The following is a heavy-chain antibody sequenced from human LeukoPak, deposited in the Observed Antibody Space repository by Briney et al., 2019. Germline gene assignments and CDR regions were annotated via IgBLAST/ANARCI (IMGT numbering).Heavy chain of an antibody. Sequence: SETLSLTCTVSGGSISSYYWSWIRQPPGKGLEWIGYIYYSGGTNYNPSLKSRVTISVDTSKNQFSLKLSSVTAADTAVYYCARAGSSWYEDYFDYWGQGTLVTVSS. J-gene: IGHJ4*02. D-gene: IGHD6-13*01. CDR1: GGSISSYY. CDR3: ARAGSSWYEDYFDY. V-gene: IGHV4-59*01. CDR2: IYYSGGT.